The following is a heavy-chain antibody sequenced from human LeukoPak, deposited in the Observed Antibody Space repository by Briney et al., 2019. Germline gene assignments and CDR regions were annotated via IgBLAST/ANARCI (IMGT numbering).Heavy chain of an antibody. CDR3: ARETLWFGELLSWFDP. CDR1: GFTFSSYA. V-gene: IGHV4-4*07. Sequence: GSLRLSCAASGFTFSSYAMSWIRQPAGKGLEWIGRIYTSGSTNYNPSLKSRVTISVDTSKNQFSLKLSSVTAADTAVYYCARETLWFGELLSWFDPWGQGTLVTVSS. J-gene: IGHJ5*02. CDR2: IYTSGST. D-gene: IGHD3-10*01.